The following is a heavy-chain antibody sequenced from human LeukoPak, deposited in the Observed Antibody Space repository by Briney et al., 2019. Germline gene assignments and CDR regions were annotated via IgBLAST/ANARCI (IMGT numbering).Heavy chain of an antibody. J-gene: IGHJ4*02. CDR1: GFSFSKFG. Sequence: GGSLRLSCSVAGFSFSKFGMHWVRQAPGKGLEYVSAIIGNGGSTYYTDSAKGRFTISRDNSKNTLYLHMSSLSAEDTAVYYCARESIYGSRSYCDYWGQGTLVTVSS. CDR2: IIGNGGST. V-gene: IGHV3-64D*09. D-gene: IGHD3-10*01. CDR3: ARESIYGSRSYCDY.